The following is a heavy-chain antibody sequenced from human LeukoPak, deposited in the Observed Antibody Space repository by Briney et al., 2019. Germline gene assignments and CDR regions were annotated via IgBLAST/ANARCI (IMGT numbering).Heavy chain of an antibody. V-gene: IGHV4-39*01. CDR2: IFYSGST. Sequence: SETLSLTCTVSGGSISSSSYYWGWIRQPPGKGLEWIGNIFYSGSTYYNPSLKSRVTISVDTSKSQFSLKLNSVTAADTAVYYCARPLAAAGGHDAFDIWGQGTMVTVSS. D-gene: IGHD6-13*01. CDR3: ARPLAAAGGHDAFDI. CDR1: GGSISSSSYY. J-gene: IGHJ3*02.